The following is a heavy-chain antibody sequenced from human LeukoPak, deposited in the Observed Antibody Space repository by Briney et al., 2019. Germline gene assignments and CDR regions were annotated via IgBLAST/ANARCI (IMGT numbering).Heavy chain of an antibody. Sequence: SQTLSLTCTVSVGSISSGDYYWSWIRQPPGKGLEWFGYIYYRGSTYYNPSLKSRVTISVDTSKHQFSLKLSSVTAADTAVYYCASSYYYDSSGFDYWGQGTLVTVSS. D-gene: IGHD3-22*01. CDR3: ASSYYYDSSGFDY. J-gene: IGHJ4*02. CDR1: VGSISSGDYY. V-gene: IGHV4-30-4*08. CDR2: IYYRGST.